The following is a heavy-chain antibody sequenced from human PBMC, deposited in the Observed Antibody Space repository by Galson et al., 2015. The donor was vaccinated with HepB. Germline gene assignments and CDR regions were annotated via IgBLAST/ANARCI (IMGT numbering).Heavy chain of an antibody. V-gene: IGHV1-69*04. J-gene: IGHJ6*02. CDR1: GGTFSSYT. Sequence: SVKVSYKASGGTFSSYTISWVRQAPGQGLEWMGRIIPILGIANYAQKFQGRVTITADKSTSTAYMELSSLRSEDTAVYYCARDPSKGGSSSWYGVYYYYGMDVWGQGTTVTVSS. D-gene: IGHD6-13*01. CDR2: IIPILGIA. CDR3: ARDPSKGGSSSWYGVYYYYGMDV.